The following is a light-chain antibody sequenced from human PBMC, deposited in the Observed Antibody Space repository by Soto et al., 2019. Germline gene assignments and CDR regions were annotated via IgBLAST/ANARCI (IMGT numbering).Light chain of an antibody. Sequence: QSALTQPASVSGSPGQSITISCAGTSSAIGAYNYVSWYQQHPGRAPKLMLYEVSHRPSGVSNRFSGSKSANTASLTISGLQPEDEADYYCASYTGTSTDVLFGGGTKLTVL. V-gene: IGLV2-14*01. CDR2: EVS. CDR3: ASYTGTSTDVL. CDR1: SSAIGAYNY. J-gene: IGLJ2*01.